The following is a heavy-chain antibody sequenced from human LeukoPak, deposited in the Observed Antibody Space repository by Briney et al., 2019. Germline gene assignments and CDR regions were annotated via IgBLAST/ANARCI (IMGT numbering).Heavy chain of an antibody. Sequence: GGSLRLSCAASGLSFSTFAMSWVRQGPARGLEWVSSIRGNGETFYADSVKGRFTISRDNSKNTLYLQMNSLRAEDTAVYYCAKDASVVVPAAISSWGQGTLVTVSS. V-gene: IGHV3-23*01. J-gene: IGHJ4*02. CDR2: IRGNGET. D-gene: IGHD2-2*01. CDR3: AKDASVVVPAAISS. CDR1: GLSFSTFA.